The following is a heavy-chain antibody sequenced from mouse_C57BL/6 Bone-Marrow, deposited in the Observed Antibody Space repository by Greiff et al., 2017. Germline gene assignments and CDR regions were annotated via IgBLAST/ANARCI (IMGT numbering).Heavy chain of an antibody. J-gene: IGHJ1*03. V-gene: IGHV2-2*01. CDR1: GFSLTSYG. D-gene: IGHD2-1*01. CDR2: IWSGGST. Sequence: QVQLKESGPGLVQPSQSLSITCTVSGFSLTSYGVHWVRQSPGKGLEWLGVIWSGGSTDYNAAFISRLSISKDNSKSQVFFKMNSLQADDTAIYYCARNYGNYWYFDVWGTGTTVTVSS. CDR3: ARNYGNYWYFDV.